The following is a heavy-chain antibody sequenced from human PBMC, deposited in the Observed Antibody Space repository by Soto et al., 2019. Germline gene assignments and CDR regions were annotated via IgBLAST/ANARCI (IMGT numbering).Heavy chain of an antibody. D-gene: IGHD2-21*02. CDR3: ARGYGDPGSLDC. V-gene: IGHV3-30*04. J-gene: IGHJ4*02. CDR2: ISYDGSNK. Sequence: QVQLVESGGGVVQPGRSLRLSCAASGFTFSRNAMHWVRQAPGKGLEWVAVISYDGSNKYYAESVKGRFTISRDNSKNTLYPQMNSLRAEDTAVYYCARGYGDPGSLDCWGQGTLVTVSS. CDR1: GFTFSRNA.